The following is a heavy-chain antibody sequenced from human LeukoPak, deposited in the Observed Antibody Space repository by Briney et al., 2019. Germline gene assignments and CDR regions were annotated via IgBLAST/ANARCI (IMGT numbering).Heavy chain of an antibody. CDR3: VRASYSSGCYGDC. CDR1: GLTFSTHW. Sequence: GESLRLGCSASGLTFSTHWRYCVRQAPGHVVEYDSSISSNGGTTYYTDSAQDRFTISIDNSKNTLYLQMSSLSAEDTAVYSCVRASYSSGCYGDCGGQGPRVTVSS. V-gene: IGHV3-64D*06. CDR2: ISSNGGTT. D-gene: IGHD6-19*01. J-gene: IGHJ4*02.